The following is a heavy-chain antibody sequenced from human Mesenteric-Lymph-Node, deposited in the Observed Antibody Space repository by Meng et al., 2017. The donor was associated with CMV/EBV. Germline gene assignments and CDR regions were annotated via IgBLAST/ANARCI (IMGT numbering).Heavy chain of an antibody. CDR3: ARPAPYCTNGVCFVY. J-gene: IGHJ4*02. Sequence: ASVKVSCKASGYTFTSYYMHWVRQAPGQGLEWMGIINPRGGSTSYAQKFQGRVTMTRDTSTSTVYMELSSLRSEDTAVYYCARPAPYCTNGVCFVYWGQGTLVTVSS. V-gene: IGHV1-46*01. CDR1: GYTFTSYY. CDR2: INPRGGST. D-gene: IGHD2-8*01.